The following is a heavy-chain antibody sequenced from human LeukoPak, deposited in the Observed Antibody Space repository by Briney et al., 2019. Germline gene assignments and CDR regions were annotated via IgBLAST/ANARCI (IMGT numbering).Heavy chain of an antibody. J-gene: IGHJ2*01. V-gene: IGHV4-59*01. D-gene: IGHD3-9*01. CDR3: ARLYFDWPDWYFDL. Sequence: PSETLSLTCTVSGGSISGYYWSWIRQPPGKGLEWIGYIYYSGSTNYNPSLKSRVTISVDTSKNQFSLKLSSVAAADTAVYYCARLYFDWPDWYFDLWGRGTLVTVSS. CDR2: IYYSGST. CDR1: GGSISGYY.